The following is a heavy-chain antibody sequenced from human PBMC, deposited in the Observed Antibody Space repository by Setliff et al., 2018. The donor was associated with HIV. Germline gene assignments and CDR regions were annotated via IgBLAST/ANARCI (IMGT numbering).Heavy chain of an antibody. J-gene: IGHJ6*03. CDR3: TRLRGYSYGLASYYYYYMDV. CDR2: ITTKAYGGTK. V-gene: IGHV3-49*04. Sequence: PGGSLRLSCTTSGFTFADYAMTWVRQAPGKGLEWVSFITTKAYGGTKEYAAPVKGRFTISRDDSESIAYLQMNSLKTEDTAVYYCTRLRGYSYGLASYYYYYMDVWGKGTTVTVSS. D-gene: IGHD5-18*01. CDR1: GFTFADYA.